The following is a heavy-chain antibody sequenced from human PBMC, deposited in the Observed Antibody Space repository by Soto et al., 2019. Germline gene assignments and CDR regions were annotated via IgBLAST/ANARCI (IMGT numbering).Heavy chain of an antibody. CDR2: ISSGGDRT. Sequence: GGSLRLSCAASGFTFSSYPMAWVRQAPGKGLEWVSGISSGGDRTYFADSVKGRFTISRDNSKNSLFLQVNSLKVEDTAVYYCTKVRGIVSPASWGQGTLVTVSS. V-gene: IGHV3-23*01. CDR3: TKVRGIVSPAS. D-gene: IGHD3-16*01. J-gene: IGHJ5*02. CDR1: GFTFSSYP.